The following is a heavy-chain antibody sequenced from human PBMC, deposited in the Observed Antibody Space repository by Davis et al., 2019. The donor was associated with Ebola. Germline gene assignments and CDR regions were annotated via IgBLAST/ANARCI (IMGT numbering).Heavy chain of an antibody. Sequence: MPSETLSLTCTVSGGSINSYYWSWIRQPPGNGLEWLGHIYYSGSTNYNSPLKSRVTLTVDTSKNQFSLKLSSVTAADTAVYYCAWASFGYNSGWYADYWGPGSLVTVSS. CDR1: GGSINSYY. CDR2: IYYSGST. CDR3: AWASFGYNSGWYADY. D-gene: IGHD6-19*01. V-gene: IGHV4-59*08. J-gene: IGHJ4*02.